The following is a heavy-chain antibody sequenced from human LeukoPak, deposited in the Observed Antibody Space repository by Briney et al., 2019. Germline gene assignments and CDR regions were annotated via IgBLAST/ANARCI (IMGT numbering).Heavy chain of an antibody. CDR3: AKEIYGDSTGGRFQH. D-gene: IGHD4-17*01. Sequence: GGSLRLSCAASDFSFITYAMSWVRQAPGKGLEWVSTISGGGDATYYADSVKGRFTISRDNSKNTLYLQMNSLRADDTAVYYCAKEIYGDSTGGRFQHWGQGTLVTVSS. CDR1: DFSFITYA. CDR2: ISGGGDAT. V-gene: IGHV3-23*01. J-gene: IGHJ1*01.